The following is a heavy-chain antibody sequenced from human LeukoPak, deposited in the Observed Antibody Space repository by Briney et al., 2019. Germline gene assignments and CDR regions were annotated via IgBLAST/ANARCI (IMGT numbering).Heavy chain of an antibody. Sequence: SETLSLTCSVSGGSISSYYWSWIRQPPGKGLEWIGYIYYSGSTNYNPSLKSRVTISVDTSKSQFSLKLSSVTAADTAVYYCARGYFDWLFDYWGQGTLVSVSS. D-gene: IGHD3-9*01. CDR1: GGSISSYY. CDR2: IYYSGST. V-gene: IGHV4-59*01. CDR3: ARGYFDWLFDY. J-gene: IGHJ4*02.